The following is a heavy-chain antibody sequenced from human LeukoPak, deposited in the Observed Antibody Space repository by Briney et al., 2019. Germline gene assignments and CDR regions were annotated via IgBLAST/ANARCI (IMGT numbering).Heavy chain of an antibody. V-gene: IGHV1-8*01. J-gene: IGHJ5*02. CDR2: MNPNSGNT. CDR1: GYTFTNFD. Sequence: ASVKVSCKASGYTFTNFDINWVRQAPGQGLEWMGWMNPNSGNTGYAQKFQGRVTMTRNTSISTAYMELSSLRSEDTAVYYCARVPNYGGTNWFDPWGQGTLVTVSS. D-gene: IGHD4-23*01. CDR3: ARVPNYGGTNWFDP.